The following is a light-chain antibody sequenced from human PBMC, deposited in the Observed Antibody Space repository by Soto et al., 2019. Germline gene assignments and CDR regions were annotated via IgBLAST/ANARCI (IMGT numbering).Light chain of an antibody. CDR3: SSYTTSYFYV. Sequence: QSALTQPASVSGSPGQSVTISCTGSSSDIGAYDYVSWYQQHPGKAPKLLIYGVNNRPSGVSYRFSASKSAFTASLTISGLQAEDEAHYYCSSYTTSYFYVFGPGTKVTV. J-gene: IGLJ1*01. CDR2: GVN. V-gene: IGLV2-14*01. CDR1: SSDIGAYDY.